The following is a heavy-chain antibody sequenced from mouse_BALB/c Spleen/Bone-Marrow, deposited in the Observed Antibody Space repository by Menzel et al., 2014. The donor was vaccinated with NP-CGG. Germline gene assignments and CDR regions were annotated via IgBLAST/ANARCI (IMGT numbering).Heavy chain of an antibody. CDR1: GFNIKDTY. CDR3: ARGYYDYDLDY. V-gene: IGHV14-3*02. CDR2: IDPANGNT. Sequence: VQLQQSGAELVKPGASVKLSCTASGFNIKDTYMHWVKQRPEQGLEWIERIDPANGNTKYDPKFQGKATITADTSSNTAYLQLSSLTSEDTAVYYCARGYYDYDLDYWGQGTTLTVSS. J-gene: IGHJ2*01. D-gene: IGHD2-4*01.